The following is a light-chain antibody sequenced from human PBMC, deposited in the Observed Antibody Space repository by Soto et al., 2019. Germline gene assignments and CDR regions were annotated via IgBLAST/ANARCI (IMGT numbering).Light chain of an antibody. Sequence: EIVMTQSPANLSVSPGERATLSCRASQSISSNLAWYQQKPGQGPRLLIYGASTRATGIPARFSGSGSGTECTLTISSLQSEDFAVYYCQQYNKWPPYTFGQGTKLEIK. CDR3: QQYNKWPPYT. CDR2: GAS. V-gene: IGKV3-15*01. J-gene: IGKJ2*01. CDR1: QSISSN.